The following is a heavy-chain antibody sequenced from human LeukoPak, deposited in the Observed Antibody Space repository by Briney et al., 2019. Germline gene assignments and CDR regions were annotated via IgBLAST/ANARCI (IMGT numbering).Heavy chain of an antibody. CDR3: ARRAGAYSHPYDY. D-gene: IGHD4/OR15-4a*01. J-gene: IGHJ4*02. CDR1: RFTFSSYE. CDR2: IYSDNT. V-gene: IGHV3-53*01. Sequence: AGGSLRLSCAASRFTFSSYEMSWVRQAPGKGLEWVSFIYSDNTHYSDSVKGRFTISRDNSKNTLYLQMNSLRAEDTAVYYCARRAGAYSHPYDYWGQGTLVTVSS.